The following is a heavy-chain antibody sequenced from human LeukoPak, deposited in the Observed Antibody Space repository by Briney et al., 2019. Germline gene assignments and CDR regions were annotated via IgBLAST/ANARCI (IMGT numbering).Heavy chain of an antibody. D-gene: IGHD6-6*01. CDR1: GGSASISTYY. Sequence: PPETLSLTSTLSGGSASISTYYWGWIRQPPGKGLERIGSIYYSGSTYYNPSLKSRVTISVDTSKNQFSLKLSSVTAADTAVYYCARHASIAGQGAYWFDPWGQGTLVTVSS. V-gene: IGHV4-39*01. CDR3: ARHASIAGQGAYWFDP. CDR2: IYYSGST. J-gene: IGHJ5*02.